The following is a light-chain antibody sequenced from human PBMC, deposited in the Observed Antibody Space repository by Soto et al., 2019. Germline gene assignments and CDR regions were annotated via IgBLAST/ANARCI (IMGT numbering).Light chain of an antibody. V-gene: IGLV2-14*01. CDR3: SSYTSSTIFPWV. CDR2: EVT. CDR1: SSDVGGYNY. J-gene: IGLJ1*01. Sequence: QSALTQPASVSGSPGQSITISCTGTSSDVGGYNYVCWYQHHPGKAPKLMIYEVTTRPSGISNRFSGSKSGNTASLTISGLQAEDEADYYCSSYTSSTIFPWVFGTGTKLTVL.